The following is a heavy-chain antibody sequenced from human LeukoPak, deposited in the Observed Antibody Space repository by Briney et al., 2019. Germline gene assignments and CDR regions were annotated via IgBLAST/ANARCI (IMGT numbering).Heavy chain of an antibody. J-gene: IGHJ4*02. D-gene: IGHD6-13*01. CDR1: GYTFTDYY. Sequence: PGASVKVSCKASGYTFTDYYMHWVQQAPGKGLEWMGRVDPEDGETIYAEKFQGRVTITADTSTDTAYMELSSLRSEDTAVYYCARDSSPYIAAAGTQVAQVDYWGQGTLVTVSS. CDR2: VDPEDGET. V-gene: IGHV1-69-2*01. CDR3: ARDSSPYIAAAGTQVAQVDY.